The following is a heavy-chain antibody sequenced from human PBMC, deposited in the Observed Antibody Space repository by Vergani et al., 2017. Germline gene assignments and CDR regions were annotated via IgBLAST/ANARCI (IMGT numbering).Heavy chain of an antibody. J-gene: IGHJ4*02. V-gene: IGHV1-46*01. Sequence: QVQLVQSGAEVKKPGASVKVSCKASGYTFTSNYMHWVRQAPGQGLEWMGIINPSGGSTSYAQKFQGRVTMTRDTSTSTVYMELSSLRSEDTAVYYCARDLGITMVRGVIGTDYWGQGTLVTVSS. CDR1: GYTFTSNY. CDR2: INPSGGST. D-gene: IGHD3-10*01. CDR3: ARDLGITMVRGVIGTDY.